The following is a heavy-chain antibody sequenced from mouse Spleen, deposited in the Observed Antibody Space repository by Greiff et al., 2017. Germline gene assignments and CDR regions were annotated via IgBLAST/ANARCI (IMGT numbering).Heavy chain of an antibody. CDR1: GYTFTDYE. J-gene: IGHJ2*01. D-gene: IGHD2-1*01. Sequence: VKLQESGAELVRPGASVTLSCKASGYTFTDYEMHWVKQTPVHGLEWIGAIDPETGGTAYNQKFKGKAILTADKSSSTAYMELRSLTSEDSAVYYCTRGPRGNYLWYFDYWGQGTTLTVSS. CDR2: IDPETGGT. CDR3: TRGPRGNYLWYFDY. V-gene: IGHV1-15*01.